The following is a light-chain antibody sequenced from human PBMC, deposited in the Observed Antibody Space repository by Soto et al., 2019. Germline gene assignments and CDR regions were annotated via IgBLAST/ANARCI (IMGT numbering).Light chain of an antibody. J-gene: IGKJ1*01. CDR3: QQSYGTPRT. Sequence: DIQMTQSPSSLSASVGDRVTITCRASQSISNYLNWYQQKPGKAPKLLMYAASSLQSGVPSRFGGSGSGTDFTLPISSLQPEDFATYYCQQSYGTPRTFGQGTKLEIK. V-gene: IGKV1-39*01. CDR1: QSISNY. CDR2: AAS.